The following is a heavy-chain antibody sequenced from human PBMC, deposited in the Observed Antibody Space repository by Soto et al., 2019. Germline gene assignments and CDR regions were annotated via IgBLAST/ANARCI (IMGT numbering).Heavy chain of an antibody. Sequence: LRLSCAASGFTFSSYGMHWVRQAPGKGLEWVAVIWYDGSNKYYADSVKGRFTISRDNSKNTLYLQMNSLRAEDTAVYYCARDWAPGYFDYWGQGTLVTVSS. CDR3: ARDWAPGYFDY. CDR2: IWYDGSNK. J-gene: IGHJ4*02. V-gene: IGHV3-33*01. CDR1: GFTFSSYG. D-gene: IGHD3-16*01.